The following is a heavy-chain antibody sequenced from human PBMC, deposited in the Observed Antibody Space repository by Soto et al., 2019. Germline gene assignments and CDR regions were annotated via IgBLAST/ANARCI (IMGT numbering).Heavy chain of an antibody. CDR2: LNPDTGNT. D-gene: IGHD5-18*01. CDR3: ARDIQSVGPRANDAFDV. J-gene: IGHJ3*01. Sequence: QVQLVQSGAELKKPGASVNISCTASGFTFSDNLINWVRQVPGQGLEWMGWLNPDTGNTSYSETFQDRVSISRHPSASIAYLELSGLENDDTALYFCARDIQSVGPRANDAFDVWGQGTMITVSS. V-gene: IGHV1-3*01. CDR1: GFTFSDNL.